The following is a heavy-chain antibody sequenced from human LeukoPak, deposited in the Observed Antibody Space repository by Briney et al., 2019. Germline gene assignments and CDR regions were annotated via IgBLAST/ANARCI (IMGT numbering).Heavy chain of an antibody. CDR1: GESFSGYY. CDR2: INHSGST. D-gene: IGHD5-12*01. CDR3: ARGGPHVDIVATIPRSYNWFDP. J-gene: IGHJ5*02. Sequence: SETLSLTCAVYGESFSGYYWSWIRQPPGKGLEWIGEINHSGSTNYNPSLKSRVTISVDTSKNQFSLKLSSVTAADTAVYYCARGGPHVDIVATIPRSYNWFDPWGQGTLVTVSS. V-gene: IGHV4-34*01.